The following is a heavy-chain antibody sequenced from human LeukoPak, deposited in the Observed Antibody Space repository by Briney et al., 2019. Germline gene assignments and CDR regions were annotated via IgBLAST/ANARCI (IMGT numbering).Heavy chain of an antibody. D-gene: IGHD5-18*01. Sequence: SETLSLTCTVSGGSISSYYWSWIRQPPGKGLEWIGYIYYSGSTNYNPSLKSRVTISVDASKNQFSLKLSSVTAADTAVYYCARSRGYSYGPFDYWGQGTLVTVSS. J-gene: IGHJ4*02. CDR2: IYYSGST. CDR1: GGSISSYY. V-gene: IGHV4-59*01. CDR3: ARSRGYSYGPFDY.